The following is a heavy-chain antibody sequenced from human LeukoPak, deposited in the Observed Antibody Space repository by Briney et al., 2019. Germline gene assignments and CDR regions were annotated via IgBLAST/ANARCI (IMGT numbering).Heavy chain of an antibody. J-gene: IGHJ5*02. D-gene: IGHD2-2*01. CDR3: ARDHSCSSTSCPARWFDP. V-gene: IGHV1-2*02. Sequence: ASVKVSCKASGYTFTGYYMHWVRQAPGQGLEWMGWINPNSGGTNYAQKFQGRVTMTRDTSISTAYMELSRLRSDDTAVYYCARDHSCSSTSCPARWFDPWGQGTLVTVSS. CDR1: GYTFTGYY. CDR2: INPNSGGT.